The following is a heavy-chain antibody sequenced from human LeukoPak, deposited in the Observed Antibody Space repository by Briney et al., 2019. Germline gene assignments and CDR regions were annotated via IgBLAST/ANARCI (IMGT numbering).Heavy chain of an antibody. J-gene: IGHJ4*02. CDR3: AKGRYLDSSDYPIDY. CDR1: GFPFSGSG. V-gene: IGHV3-30*02. Sequence: GGSLRLSCAASGFPFSGSGMHWVRQAPGKGLEWVAVIRYDGNIKYFADSVKGRFTISRDSSKNTLYLQMDSLRPEDTALYYCAKGRYLDSSDYPIDYWGQGTLVTVSS. CDR2: IRYDGNIK. D-gene: IGHD3-22*01.